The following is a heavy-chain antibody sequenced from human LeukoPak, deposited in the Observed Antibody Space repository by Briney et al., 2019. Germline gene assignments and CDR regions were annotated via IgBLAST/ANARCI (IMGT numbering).Heavy chain of an antibody. CDR1: GYSISSGYY. CDR3: ARDSWPEVARFDY. Sequence: SETLSLTCTVSGYSISSGYYWGWIRQPPGKGLEWIGDIFHSGNTYYNPSLKNRVTISVDTSKNQFSLKLSSVTAADTAVYYCARDSWPEVARFDYWGQGTLVTVSS. D-gene: IGHD2-15*01. J-gene: IGHJ4*02. V-gene: IGHV4-38-2*02. CDR2: IFHSGNT.